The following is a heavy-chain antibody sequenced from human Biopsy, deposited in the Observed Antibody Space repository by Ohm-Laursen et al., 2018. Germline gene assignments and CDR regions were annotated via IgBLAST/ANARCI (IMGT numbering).Heavy chain of an antibody. CDR2: VYYSGTT. D-gene: IGHD4-11*01. CDR3: ARDSGILNYGNFKYYHYYGMDV. J-gene: IGHJ6*02. V-gene: IGHV4-59*01. Sequence: QPPGTGLEWIGNVYYSGTTNYNPSLKSRVTVSIDTSKNQFSLKLSSMTAADTAVYYCARDSGILNYGNFKYYHYYGMDVWGQGTKVTVSS.